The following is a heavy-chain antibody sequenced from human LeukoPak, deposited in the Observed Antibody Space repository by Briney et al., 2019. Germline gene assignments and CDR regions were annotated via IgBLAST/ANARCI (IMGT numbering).Heavy chain of an antibody. J-gene: IGHJ6*03. D-gene: IGHD3-10*01. CDR2: IYYSGST. Sequence: SETLSLTCTVSGGSISSYYWSWIRQPPGKGLEWIGYIYYSGSTNYNPSLKSRVTISVDTSKNQFSLKLSSVTAADTAVYYCARWGNREWFGELDYYYMDVWGKGTTVTVSS. CDR1: GGSISSYY. CDR3: ARWGNREWFGELDYYYMDV. V-gene: IGHV4-59*01.